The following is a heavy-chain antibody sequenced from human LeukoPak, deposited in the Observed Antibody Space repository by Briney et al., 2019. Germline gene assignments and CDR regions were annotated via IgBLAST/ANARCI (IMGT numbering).Heavy chain of an antibody. D-gene: IGHD4-17*01. CDR3: ARDYYGDYHFDY. Sequence: GGSLRLSCAASGLTFTSYSMNWVRQAPGKGLEWVSSISSSSSHIYYADSVKGRFTISRDNAKNSLYLQMNSLRAEDTAVYYCARDYYGDYHFDYWGQGTLVTVSS. CDR2: ISSSSSHI. J-gene: IGHJ4*02. V-gene: IGHV3-21*01. CDR1: GLTFTSYS.